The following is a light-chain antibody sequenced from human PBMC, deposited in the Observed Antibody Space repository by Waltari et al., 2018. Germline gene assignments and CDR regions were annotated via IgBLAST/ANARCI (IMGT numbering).Light chain of an antibody. CDR2: GVS. Sequence: ETMMTQSPDTLSVSPGERATLSCRASQSISSNLAWYQQKPGQAPRLLIFGVSTRATSIPTRFSGSGLETEFTITISSLASEDFGNYYCHQYNNWPPEMYTFDQATKLAI. CDR1: QSISSN. V-gene: IGKV3D-15*01. CDR3: HQYNNWPPEMYT. J-gene: IGKJ2*01.